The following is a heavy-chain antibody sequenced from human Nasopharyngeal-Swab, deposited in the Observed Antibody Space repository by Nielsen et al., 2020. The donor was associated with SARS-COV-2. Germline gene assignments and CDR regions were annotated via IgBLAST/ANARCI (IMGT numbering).Heavy chain of an antibody. CDR2: IKQDGSEK. D-gene: IGHD3-22*01. V-gene: IGHV3-7*01. CDR3: ARDIALSYYYDSSGFDAFDI. CDR1: GFTFSSYW. Sequence: GGSLRLSCAASGFTFSSYWMSWVRQAPGKGLEWVADIKQDGSEKYYVDSVKGRFTISRDNAKNSLYLQMNSLRAEDTAVYYCARDIALSYYYDSSGFDAFDIWSQGTMVTVSS. J-gene: IGHJ3*02.